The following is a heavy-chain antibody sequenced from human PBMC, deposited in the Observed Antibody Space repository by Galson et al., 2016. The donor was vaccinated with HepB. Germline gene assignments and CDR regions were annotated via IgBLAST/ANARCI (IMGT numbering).Heavy chain of an antibody. J-gene: IGHJ3*01. CDR3: VKGGVFQAFDL. CDR1: GFALSSYA. D-gene: IGHD3-10*01. CDR2: LSYDGSNK. V-gene: IGHV3-30-3*01. Sequence: SLRLSCAASGFALSSYAMEWVRQAPGKGLEWVAILSYDGSNKYHADSVKGRFTISRDSSKNTLYLQMNSLRAEDTAVYYCVKGGVFQAFDLWGQGTMVTVSS.